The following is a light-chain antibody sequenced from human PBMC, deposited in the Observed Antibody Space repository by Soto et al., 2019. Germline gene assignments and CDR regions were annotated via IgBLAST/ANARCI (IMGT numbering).Light chain of an antibody. CDR2: AAS. CDR3: QQYYSYPQLT. CDR1: QGISSY. V-gene: IGKV1-8*01. J-gene: IGKJ4*01. Sequence: AIRMTQSPSSFSASTGDRVTITCRASQGISSYLAWYQQKPGQAPKLLIYAASTLQSGVPSRFSGSGSATDFTLTISCLQSEDFATYYCQQYYSYPQLTFGGGTKVEIK.